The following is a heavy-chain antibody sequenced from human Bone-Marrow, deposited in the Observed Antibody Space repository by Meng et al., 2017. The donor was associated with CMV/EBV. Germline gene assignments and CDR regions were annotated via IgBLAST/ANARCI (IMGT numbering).Heavy chain of an antibody. CDR3: AREPRIRGAFDI. D-gene: IGHD2-15*01. CDR1: GFTFSSYA. J-gene: IGHJ3*02. CDR2: ISSSSSYI. Sequence: GGSLRLSCAASGFTFSSYAMHWVRQAPGKGLEWVSSISSSSSYIYYADSVKGRFTISRDNAKNSLYLQMNSLRAEDTAVYYCAREPRIRGAFDIWGQGTMVTVSS. V-gene: IGHV3-21*01.